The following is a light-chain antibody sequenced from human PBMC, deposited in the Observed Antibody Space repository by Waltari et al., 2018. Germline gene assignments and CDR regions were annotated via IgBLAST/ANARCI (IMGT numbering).Light chain of an antibody. CDR3: GTWDADLSVV. Sequence: QSVLTQPPSVSAAPGQKVTISCSGTGSNLGNHFFSWDQPLPGTAPKLLIYANNKRPSGIPDRFSGSKSGTSATLGITGLQTGDEADYYCGTWDADLSVVFGGGTKLTVL. J-gene: IGLJ2*01. CDR1: GSNLGNHF. V-gene: IGLV1-51*01. CDR2: ANN.